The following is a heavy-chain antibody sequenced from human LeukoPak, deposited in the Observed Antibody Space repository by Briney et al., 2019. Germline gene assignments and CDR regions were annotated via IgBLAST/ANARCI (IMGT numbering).Heavy chain of an antibody. CDR1: GYTFTSHW. V-gene: IGHV5-51*01. Sequence: GESLQISCKASGYTFTSHWIGWVRPLPGKGLEWMGIIYPGDSDTRYSPSFQGQVTISADKSISTAYLQWSSLKASDTAMYYCARARDSSSSYYFDYWGQGTLVTVSS. CDR2: IYPGDSDT. CDR3: ARARDSSSSYYFDY. D-gene: IGHD3-22*01. J-gene: IGHJ4*02.